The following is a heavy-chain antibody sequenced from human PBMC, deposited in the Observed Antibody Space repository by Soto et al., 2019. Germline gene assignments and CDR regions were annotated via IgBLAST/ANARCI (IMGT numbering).Heavy chain of an antibody. CDR1: GGTFSSYA. D-gene: IGHD2-2*01. CDR2: IIPIFGTA. J-gene: IGHJ6*02. Sequence: ASVKVSCKVSGGTFSSYAISWVRQAPGQGLEWMGGIIPIFGTANYAQKFQGRVTITADKSTSTAYMELSSLRSEDTAVYYCALVPAAIGGYYYYYYYGMDVWGQGTTVTVSS. V-gene: IGHV1-69*06. CDR3: ALVPAAIGGYYYYYYYGMDV.